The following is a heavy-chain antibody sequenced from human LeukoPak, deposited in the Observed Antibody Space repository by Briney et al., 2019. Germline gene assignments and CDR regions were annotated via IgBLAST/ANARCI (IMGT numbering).Heavy chain of an antibody. Sequence: AASVTVSCKASGYTFTGYYMHWVRQAPGQGLEWMGWINPNSGGTNYAQKVQGRVTMTRDTSISTAYMELSRLRSDDTAVYYCASPSSGFYYYDSSGLDYWGQGTLVTVSS. V-gene: IGHV1-2*02. CDR2: INPNSGGT. CDR3: ASPSSGFYYYDSSGLDY. CDR1: GYTFTGYY. J-gene: IGHJ4*02. D-gene: IGHD3-22*01.